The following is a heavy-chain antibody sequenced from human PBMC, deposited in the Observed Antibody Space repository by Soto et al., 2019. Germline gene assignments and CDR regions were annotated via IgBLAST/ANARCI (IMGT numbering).Heavy chain of an antibody. J-gene: IGHJ4*02. D-gene: IGHD3-16*01. CDR1: GFTFSNFW. CDR2: INTDGSTT. Sequence: GGSLRRSCAASGFTFSNFWMHWVRQAPGKGLVWVSHINTDGSTTTYADSVKGRFTISRDNAKNTLYLQMNTLRPEDTAVYYCGRGGRELGYWGQGALVTVSS. V-gene: IGHV3-74*01. CDR3: GRGGRELGY.